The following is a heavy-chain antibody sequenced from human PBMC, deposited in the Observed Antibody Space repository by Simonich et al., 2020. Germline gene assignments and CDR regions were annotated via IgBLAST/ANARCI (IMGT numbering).Heavy chain of an antibody. Sequence: QVQLVQSGAEVKKPGASVKVSCKASGYTFNGYYMHWVRQAPGLGLEWLVWINPNTGGTNEAQTLQGRVTMTRDTSISTAYMELRRLRSDDTAVYYCARGGVQYYYYYMDVWGKGTTVTVSS. J-gene: IGHJ6*03. CDR2: INPNTGGT. CDR1: GYTFNGYY. CDR3: ARGGVQYYYYYMDV. V-gene: IGHV1-2*02. D-gene: IGHD3-3*01.